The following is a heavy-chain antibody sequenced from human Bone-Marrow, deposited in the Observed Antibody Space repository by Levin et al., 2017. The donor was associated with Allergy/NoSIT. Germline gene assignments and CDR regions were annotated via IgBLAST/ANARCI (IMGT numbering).Heavy chain of an antibody. CDR2: ISSSSSYI. CDR1: GFTFSSYS. V-gene: IGHV3-21*01. CDR3: ARDRPYYYGSGSYYEDY. D-gene: IGHD3-10*01. Sequence: GGSLRLSCAASGFTFSSYSMNWVRQAPGKGLEWVSSISSSSSYIYYADSVKGRFTISRDNAKNSLYLQMNSLRAEDTAVYYCARDRPYYYGSGSYYEDYWGQGTLVTVSS. J-gene: IGHJ4*02.